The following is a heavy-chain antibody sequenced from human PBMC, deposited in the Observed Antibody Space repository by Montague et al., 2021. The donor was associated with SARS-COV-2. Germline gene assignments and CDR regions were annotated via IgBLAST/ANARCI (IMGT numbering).Heavy chain of an antibody. D-gene: IGHD6-19*01. V-gene: IGHV3-30*18. CDR1: GFTFSSYG. Sequence: SLRLSCAASGFTFSSYGMHWVRQAPGKGLEWLAVISYDGSNKYYADSVKGRFTISRDNSKNTLYLQMNSLRAEDTAVYYCAKDGSGCWYESTCDYWGQGTLVTVSS. CDR2: ISYDGSNK. CDR3: AKDGSGCWYESTCDY. J-gene: IGHJ4*02.